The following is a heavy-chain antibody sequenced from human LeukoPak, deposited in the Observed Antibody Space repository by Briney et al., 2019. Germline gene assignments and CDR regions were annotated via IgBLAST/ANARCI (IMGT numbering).Heavy chain of an antibody. J-gene: IGHJ1*01. V-gene: IGHV3-7*04. CDR1: GFXFSSYW. D-gene: IGHD5-18*01. CDR3: ARRFSYGYEYFQH. CDR2: IKQDGSDK. Sequence: GGSLRLSCAASGFXFSSYWISWVRQAPGKGLEWVANIKQDGSDKYYVDSVKGRFTISRDNAKNSLYLQMNSLRAEDTAVYYCARRFSYGYEYFQHWGQGTLVTVSS.